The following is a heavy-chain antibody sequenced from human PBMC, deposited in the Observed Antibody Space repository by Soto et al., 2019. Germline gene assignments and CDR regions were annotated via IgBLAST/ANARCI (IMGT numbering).Heavy chain of an antibody. CDR3: ARDLGRTAAGYYYYDAMDV. CDR1: GFTFGDFW. V-gene: IGHV3-7*01. CDR2: IKEDGSEK. Sequence: EVQLVESGGGLVQPGGSLTLSCAASGFTFGDFWMNWVRQAPGKGLEWVANIKEDGSEKYFLDSVKGRFTISRENAKNSLYLQINSLRAEDTGVYYCARDLGRTAAGYYYYDAMDVWGQGTTVTVSS. J-gene: IGHJ6*02. D-gene: IGHD2-2*01.